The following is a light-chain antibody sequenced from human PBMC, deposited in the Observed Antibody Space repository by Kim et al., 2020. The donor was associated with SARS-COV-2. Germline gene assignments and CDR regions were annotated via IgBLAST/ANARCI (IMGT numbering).Light chain of an antibody. V-gene: IGKV3-15*01. CDR1: QSVSNN. Sequence: EIVMTQSPATLSVSPGERATLSCRASQSVSNNLAWYQQKPGQAPRLLISGASTRATGIPARFRGSGSGTEFTLTISSLQSEDFAVYYCQQYNNWRGSFGGGTKVDIK. J-gene: IGKJ4*01. CDR3: QQYNNWRGS. CDR2: GAS.